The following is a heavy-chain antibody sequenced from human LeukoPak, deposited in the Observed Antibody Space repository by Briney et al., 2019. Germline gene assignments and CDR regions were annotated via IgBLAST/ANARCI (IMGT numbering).Heavy chain of an antibody. Sequence: SETLSLTCAVSGYSISSGYYWGWIRQPPGKGLEWIGSIYHSGSTYYNPSLKSRVTISVDTSKNQFSLKLSSVTAADTAVYYCARVPFYCSCGSCYLGYFDYWGQGTLVTVSS. CDR3: ARVPFYCSCGSCYLGYFDY. D-gene: IGHD2-15*01. V-gene: IGHV4-38-2*01. CDR1: GYSISSGYY. J-gene: IGHJ4*02. CDR2: IYHSGST.